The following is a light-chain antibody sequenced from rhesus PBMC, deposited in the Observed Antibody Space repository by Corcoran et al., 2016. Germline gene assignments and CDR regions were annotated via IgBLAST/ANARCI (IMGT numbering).Light chain of an antibody. Sequence: EIVMTQSPATLSLSPGERATLSCRASQSVSSSLAWYQQKPGQAPRPLIYGASLRAPGIPDRFSGSGSGTEFTLTISSLEPEDFAVYYCQQYSNWPYSFGQGTKVEIK. CDR2: GAS. J-gene: IGKJ2*01. CDR3: QQYSNWPYS. V-gene: IGKV3-42*03. CDR1: QSVSSS.